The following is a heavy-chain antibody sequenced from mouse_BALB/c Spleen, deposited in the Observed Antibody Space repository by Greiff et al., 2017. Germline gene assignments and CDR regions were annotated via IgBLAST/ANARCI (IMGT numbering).Heavy chain of an antibody. CDR3: ARIYYEGYYFDY. Sequence: DVKLVESGGGLVKPGGSLKLSCAASGFAFSSYDMSWVRQTPEKRLEWVAYISSGGGSTYYPDTVKGRFTISRDNAKNTLYLQMSSLKSEDTAMYYCARIYYEGYYFDYWGQGTTLTVSS. D-gene: IGHD1-1*01. J-gene: IGHJ2*01. CDR2: ISSGGGST. V-gene: IGHV5-12-1*01. CDR1: GFAFSSYD.